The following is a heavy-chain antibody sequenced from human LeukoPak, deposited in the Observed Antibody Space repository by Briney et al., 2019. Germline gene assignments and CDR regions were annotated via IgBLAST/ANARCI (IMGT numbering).Heavy chain of an antibody. J-gene: IGHJ6*03. CDR1: GYTFTSYD. CDR2: MNPNSGNT. Sequence: ASVKVSCKASGYTFTSYDINWVRQATGQGLEWMGWMNPNSGNTGYAQKFQGRVTITRNTSISTAYMELSSLRSEDTAVYYCARARGYSYGASYYYYMDVWGKGTTVTVS. CDR3: ARARGYSYGASYYYYMDV. V-gene: IGHV1-8*03. D-gene: IGHD5-18*01.